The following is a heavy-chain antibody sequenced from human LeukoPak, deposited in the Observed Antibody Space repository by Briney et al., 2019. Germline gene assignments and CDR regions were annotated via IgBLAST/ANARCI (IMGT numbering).Heavy chain of an antibody. J-gene: IGHJ4*02. V-gene: IGHV3-23*01. CDR2: ITGSGSNT. CDR3: AKRGHYDSSGLRATFDY. D-gene: IGHD3-22*01. Sequence: GGSLRLSCAASGFTFNDYAISWVRQAPGKGLEWVSAITGSGSNTYYADSVKGRFTITKDTSKNTLYLQMNSLRAEGTAIYYCAKRGHYDSSGLRATFDYWGQGTLVTVSS. CDR1: GFTFNDYA.